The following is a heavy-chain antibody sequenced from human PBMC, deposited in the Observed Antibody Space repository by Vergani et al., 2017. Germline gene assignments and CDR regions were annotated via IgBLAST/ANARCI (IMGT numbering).Heavy chain of an antibody. CDR3: AREPERFGEKTSYDAFDI. Sequence: EVQLVESGGGLVQPGGSLRLSCAASGFTFSSYDMHWVRQATGKGLEWVSAIGTAGDTYYPGSVKGRFTISRENAKNSLYLQMNSLRAGDTAVYYCAREPERFGEKTSYDAFDIWGQGTMVTVSS. D-gene: IGHD3-10*01. CDR2: IGTAGDT. J-gene: IGHJ3*02. V-gene: IGHV3-13*04. CDR1: GFTFSSYD.